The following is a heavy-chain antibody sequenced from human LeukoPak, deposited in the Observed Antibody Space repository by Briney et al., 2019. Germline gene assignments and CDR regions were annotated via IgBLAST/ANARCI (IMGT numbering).Heavy chain of an antibody. CDR2: IWYDGSHK. CDR3: AKGEGGDSGWYGDY. V-gene: IGHV3-30*02. CDR1: GFTFSSYG. J-gene: IGHJ4*02. D-gene: IGHD6-19*01. Sequence: GGSLRLSCAASGFTFSSYGMHWVRQAPGQGLEWVAFIWYDGSHKDYADSVKGRFTISRDNSKNTLFLQMNSLRAEDTAMYYCAKGEGGDSGWYGDYWGQGTLVTVSS.